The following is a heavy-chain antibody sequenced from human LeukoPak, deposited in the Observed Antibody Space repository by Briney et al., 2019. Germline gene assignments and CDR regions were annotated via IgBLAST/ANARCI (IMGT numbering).Heavy chain of an antibody. CDR3: ARTYYYDSSGYFSFPHFDY. CDR2: FFYSGST. V-gene: IGHV4-39*07. CDR1: GGSISNSTDY. Sequence: PSETLSLTCNVSGGSISNSTDYWGWLRQPPGTGLEWISTFFYSGSTYYNPSLKGRVTISLDTSKNQFSLKLSSVTAADTAVYYCARTYYYDSSGYFSFPHFDYWGQGTLVTVSS. J-gene: IGHJ4*02. D-gene: IGHD3-22*01.